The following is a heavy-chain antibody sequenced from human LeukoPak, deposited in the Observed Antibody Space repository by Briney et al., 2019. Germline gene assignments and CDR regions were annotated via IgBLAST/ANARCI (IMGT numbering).Heavy chain of an antibody. CDR1: GVTISSYY. CDR3: ARGCYGDPNDAFDI. J-gene: IGHJ3*02. Sequence: PSETLSLTCTVSGVTISSYYLSWIRQPPGKGLEWIWYIYYSGGTNYNPSLKSGVTTLVNTSKNKFSLTLSSVTAADTAVYYCARGCYGDPNDAFDIWGQGTMVTVSS. CDR2: IYYSGGT. V-gene: IGHV4-59*01. D-gene: IGHD4-17*01.